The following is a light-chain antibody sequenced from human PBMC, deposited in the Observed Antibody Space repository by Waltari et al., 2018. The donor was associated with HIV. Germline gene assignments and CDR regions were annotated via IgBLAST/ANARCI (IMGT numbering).Light chain of an antibody. CDR3: QQYGSSLVT. J-gene: IGKJ4*01. Sequence: EIVLTQSPGTLSFSPGERATLSCRASQSVSSSYLAWYQQKRVQAPRLLIYGASSRATDIPDRFSGSGSGTDFTLTISRLGPEDFAVYYCQQYGSSLVTFGGGTKVEIK. CDR1: QSVSSSY. CDR2: GAS. V-gene: IGKV3-20*01.